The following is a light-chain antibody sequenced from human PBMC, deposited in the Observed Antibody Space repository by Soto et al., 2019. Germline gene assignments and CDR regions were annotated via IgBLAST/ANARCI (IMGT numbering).Light chain of an antibody. Sequence: EIVLTQSPGTLSLSPGARATLSCRVSQSVSSTYIAWYQQNPGRAPRLLIYGASSRATGIPDRFSGSGSGTDFTLTISRLEPEDFAVYFCQQYGRSPPFTFGQATKVEIK. J-gene: IGKJ2*01. V-gene: IGKV3-20*01. CDR3: QQYGRSPPFT. CDR1: QSVSSTY. CDR2: GAS.